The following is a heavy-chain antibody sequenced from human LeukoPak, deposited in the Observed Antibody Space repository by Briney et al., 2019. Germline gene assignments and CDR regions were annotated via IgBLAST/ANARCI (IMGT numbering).Heavy chain of an antibody. CDR3: ARDDPGSVGY. J-gene: IGHJ4*02. CDR2: IYYSGST. CDR1: GGSISSSSYY. Sequence: PSETLSLTCTVSGGSISSSSYYWGWIRQPPGKGLEWIGSIYYSGSTYYNPSLKSRVTISVDTSKNQFSLKLSSVTAADTAVYYCARDDPGSVGYWGQGTLVTVSS. D-gene: IGHD1-26*01. V-gene: IGHV4-39*07.